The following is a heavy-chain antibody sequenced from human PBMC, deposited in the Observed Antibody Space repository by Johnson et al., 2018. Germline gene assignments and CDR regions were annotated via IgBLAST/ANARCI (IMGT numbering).Heavy chain of an antibody. Sequence: VQLVESGAEVKKPGSSVKVSCKASGGTFSSYGISWVRQAPGQGLEWMGGIIPIFRTANYAQNFQGRVTITADESTGTAYMELRSRRYKDPAGYYCARTLALVRGASLGNYYMDSWGRGTAVTVSS. J-gene: IGHJ6*03. V-gene: IGHV1-69*01. CDR2: IIPIFRTA. D-gene: IGHD3-10*01. CDR3: ARTLALVRGASLGNYYMDS. CDR1: GGTFSSYG.